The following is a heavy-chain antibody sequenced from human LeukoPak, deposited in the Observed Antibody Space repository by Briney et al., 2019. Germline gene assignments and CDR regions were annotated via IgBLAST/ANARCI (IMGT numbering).Heavy chain of an antibody. CDR2: IIPILGIA. CDR3: ARGIAVAINAFDI. J-gene: IGHJ3*02. CDR1: GGTFSSYA. D-gene: IGHD6-19*01. V-gene: IGHV1-69*04. Sequence: ASVNVSYKASGGTFSSYAISWVRQAPGQGLEWMGRIIPILGIANYAQKFQGSVTITADKSTSTAYMELSSLRSEDTAVYYCARGIAVAINAFDIWGQGTMVTVSS.